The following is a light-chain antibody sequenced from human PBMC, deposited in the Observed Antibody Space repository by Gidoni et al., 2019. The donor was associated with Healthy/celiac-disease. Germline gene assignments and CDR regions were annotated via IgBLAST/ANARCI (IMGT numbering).Light chain of an antibody. CDR2: AAS. Sequence: DIQMTKSPSSLSASVGDRVTITCRASQGISNYLAWYQQKPGKVPKLLIYAASTLQSGVPARFSGSGSGTDFTLTISSLQPEDVATYYCQKYNSASRPFGPGTKVDIK. CDR3: QKYNSASRP. V-gene: IGKV1-27*01. CDR1: QGISNY. J-gene: IGKJ3*01.